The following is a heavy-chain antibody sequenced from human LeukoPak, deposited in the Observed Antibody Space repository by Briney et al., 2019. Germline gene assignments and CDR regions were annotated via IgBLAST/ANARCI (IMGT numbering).Heavy chain of an antibody. CDR1: GFTFDDYG. Sequence: GGSLRLSCAASGFTFDDYGMSWVRQAPGKGLEWVSVIYSGGSTYYADSVKGRFTISRDNSKNTLYLQMNSLRAEDTAVYYCARDLGVPDILTGYFGGNIWGQGTMVTVSS. CDR2: IYSGGST. V-gene: IGHV3-66*01. J-gene: IGHJ3*02. D-gene: IGHD3-9*01. CDR3: ARDLGVPDILTGYFGGNI.